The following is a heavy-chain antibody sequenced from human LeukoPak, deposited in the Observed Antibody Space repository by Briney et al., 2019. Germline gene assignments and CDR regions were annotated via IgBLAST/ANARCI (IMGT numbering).Heavy chain of an antibody. J-gene: IGHJ6*03. Sequence: PSQTLSLTCTVSGGSISSGDYYWSWIRQPPGKGLEWIGYIYYSGSTYHNPSLKSRVTISVDTSKNQFSLKLSSVTAADTAVYYCARAEYCGGDCYSHYYYYMDVWGKGTTVTVSS. CDR1: GGSISSGDYY. CDR2: IYYSGST. CDR3: ARAEYCGGDCYSHYYYYMDV. V-gene: IGHV4-30-4*08. D-gene: IGHD2-21*01.